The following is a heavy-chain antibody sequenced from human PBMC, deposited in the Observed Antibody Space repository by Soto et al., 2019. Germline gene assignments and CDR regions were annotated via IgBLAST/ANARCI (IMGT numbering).Heavy chain of an antibody. V-gene: IGHV3-23*01. J-gene: IGHJ3*02. D-gene: IGHD5-12*01. CDR2: ISGSGGST. Sequence: HPGGSLRLSCAASGFTFSSYAMSWVRQAPGKGLEWVSAISGSGGSTYYADSVKGRFTISRDNSKNTLYLQMNSLRAEDTAVYYCAKMKRWLQFGWRFAFDIWGQGTMVTVSS. CDR1: GFTFSSYA. CDR3: AKMKRWLQFGWRFAFDI.